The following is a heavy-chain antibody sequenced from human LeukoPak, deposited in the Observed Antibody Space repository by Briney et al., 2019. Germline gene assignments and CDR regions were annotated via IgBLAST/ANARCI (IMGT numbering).Heavy chain of an antibody. CDR2: INHSGST. D-gene: IGHD3-10*01. V-gene: IGHV4-34*01. Sequence: PSETLSLTCAVYGGSFSGYYWSWIRQPPGKGLEWIGEINHSGSTNYNPSLKSRVTISVDTSKNQFSLKLSSVTAADTAVYYCTREKEDTMVRGVIYYMDVWGKGTMVTVSS. J-gene: IGHJ6*03. CDR1: GGSFSGYY. CDR3: TREKEDTMVRGVIYYMDV.